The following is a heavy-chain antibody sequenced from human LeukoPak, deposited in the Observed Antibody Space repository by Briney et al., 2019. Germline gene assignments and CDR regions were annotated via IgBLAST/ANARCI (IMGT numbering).Heavy chain of an antibody. Sequence: GGSLRLSCAASGFSVSSNYMSWVRQAPGKGLEWVSVIYSGGSTYYADSVKGRFTISRDNSINTVYLQMNSLRAEDTAVYYCARDSNSHYYFDYWGQGTLVTVSS. CDR2: IYSGGST. CDR1: GFSVSSNY. CDR3: ARDSNSHYYFDY. V-gene: IGHV3-53*01. J-gene: IGHJ4*02. D-gene: IGHD2-2*01.